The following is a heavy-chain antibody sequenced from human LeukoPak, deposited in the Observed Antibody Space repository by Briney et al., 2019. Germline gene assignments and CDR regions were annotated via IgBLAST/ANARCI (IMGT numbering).Heavy chain of an antibody. CDR2: IYISGCT. Sequence: PSQTLSLTCTVSGGSLSSGSYYWSWIRQPAGKGLEWIGRIYISGCTNYNPSLKSRVTISVDTSKNQFSLKLSSVTAADTAVYYCARENYDFWSGYYYYFDYWGQGTLVTVSS. V-gene: IGHV4-61*02. CDR1: GGSLSSGSYY. J-gene: IGHJ4*02. CDR3: ARENYDFWSGYYYYFDY. D-gene: IGHD3-3*01.